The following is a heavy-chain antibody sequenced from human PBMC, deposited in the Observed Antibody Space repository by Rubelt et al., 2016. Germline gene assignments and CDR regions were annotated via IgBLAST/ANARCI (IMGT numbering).Heavy chain of an antibody. Sequence: QLQLQESGPGLVKPSETLSLTCTVSGGSISSSSYYWGWIRQPPGKGLEWIGSISYSGSIYYNPSLKSRLTISVAPSKNQFSLKRGSGTAADTAVYYCARHYYDSSGYYLEGFDYWGQGTLVTVSS. CDR3: ARHYYDSSGYYLEGFDY. V-gene: IGHV4-39*01. CDR1: GGSISSSSYY. D-gene: IGHD3-22*01. CDR2: ISYSGSI. J-gene: IGHJ4*02.